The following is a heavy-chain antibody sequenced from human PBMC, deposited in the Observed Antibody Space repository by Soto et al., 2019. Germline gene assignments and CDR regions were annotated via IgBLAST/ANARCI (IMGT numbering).Heavy chain of an antibody. CDR1: GFTVSSNY. CDR2: IYSGGFT. D-gene: IGHD4-17*01. Sequence: PGGSLRLSCAASGFTVSSNYMSWVRQAPGKGLEWVSVIYSGGFTYYADSVKGRFTISRDNSRNTLYLQMNSLRAEDTAVYYCARGGEMTTVSHFDYWGQGTLVTVSS. J-gene: IGHJ4*02. CDR3: ARGGEMTTVSHFDY. V-gene: IGHV3-66*01.